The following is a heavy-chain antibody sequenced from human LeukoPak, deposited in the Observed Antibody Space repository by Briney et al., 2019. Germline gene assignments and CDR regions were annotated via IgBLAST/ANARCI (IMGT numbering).Heavy chain of an antibody. CDR1: GYTFTSYG. J-gene: IGHJ6*03. CDR2: ISAYYGNT. D-gene: IGHD2-2*01. Sequence: GASVKVPCKASGYTFTSYGISWVRQAPGQGLEWMGWISAYYGNTNYAQNLQDRVTMTTDTSTNIAYMELMSLRSDDTAVYYCARDTYCSSTSCFPYYMDVWGTGTTVTVSS. V-gene: IGHV1-18*01. CDR3: ARDTYCSSTSCFPYYMDV.